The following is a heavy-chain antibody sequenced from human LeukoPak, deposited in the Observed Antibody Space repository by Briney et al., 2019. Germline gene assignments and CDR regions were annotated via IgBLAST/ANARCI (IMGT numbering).Heavy chain of an antibody. J-gene: IGHJ4*02. Sequence: GGSLRLSCAASGFTFSSYGMHWVRQAPAKGLEWVAVISYDGSNKYDADSVKGRFTISRDNSKNTLYPQMNSLRAEDTAVYYCAKDQYQLPDYWGQGTLVTVSS. D-gene: IGHD2-2*01. CDR3: AKDQYQLPDY. V-gene: IGHV3-30*18. CDR1: GFTFSSYG. CDR2: ISYDGSNK.